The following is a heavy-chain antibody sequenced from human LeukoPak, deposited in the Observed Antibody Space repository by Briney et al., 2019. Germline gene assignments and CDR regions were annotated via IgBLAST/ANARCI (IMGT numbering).Heavy chain of an antibody. D-gene: IGHD6-13*01. J-gene: IGHJ5*02. CDR2: ISGGGIT. CDR3: ARALGYSSSWYWFDP. V-gene: IGHV3-53*01. CDR1: GFIVSSNY. Sequence: PGGSLRLSCAASGFIVSSNYMSWVRQAPGKGLEWVSVISGGGITYYTDSVKGRFTISRDNSKNTLYLQMNSLRAEDTAVYYCARALGYSSSWYWFDPWGQGTLVTVSS.